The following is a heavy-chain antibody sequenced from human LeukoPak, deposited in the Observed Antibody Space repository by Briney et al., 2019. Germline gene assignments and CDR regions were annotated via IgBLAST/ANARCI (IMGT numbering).Heavy chain of an antibody. Sequence: VASVKVSCTASGYTFTSYAMHWVRQAPGQRLEWMGWINAGNGNTKYSQKFQGRVTITRDTSASTAYMELSSLRSEDTAVYYCAREVDSGGRYYYYGMDVWGQGTTVTVSS. CDR1: GYTFTSYA. CDR3: AREVDSGGRYYYYGMDV. CDR2: INAGNGNT. V-gene: IGHV1-3*01. J-gene: IGHJ6*02. D-gene: IGHD2-15*01.